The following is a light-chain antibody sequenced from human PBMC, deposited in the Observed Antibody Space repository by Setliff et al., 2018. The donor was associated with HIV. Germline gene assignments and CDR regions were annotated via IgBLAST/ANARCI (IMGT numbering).Light chain of an antibody. CDR2: DVS. Sequence: SALTQPASVSGSPGQSIIISCTGTSSDVGGYNYVSWYQQHPGKAPKLMIYDVSNRPSGVSNRFSGSKSGNTASLIISGLQPEDEADYYCSSYTNTPLYVFGTGTKVTVL. J-gene: IGLJ1*01. V-gene: IGLV2-14*03. CDR1: SSDVGGYNY. CDR3: SSYTNTPLYV.